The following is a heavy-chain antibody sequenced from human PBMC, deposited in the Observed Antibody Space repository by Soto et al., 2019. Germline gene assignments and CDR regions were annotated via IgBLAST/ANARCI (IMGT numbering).Heavy chain of an antibody. Sequence: GESLKISCAASGFTFSSYAMSWVRQAPGKGLEWVSAISGSGGSTYYADSVKGRFTISRDNSKNTLYLQMNSLRAEDTAVYYCAKDLRAPVSTREDAFDIWGQGTMVTVSS. CDR2: ISGSGGST. D-gene: IGHD3-10*01. CDR3: AKDLRAPVSTREDAFDI. J-gene: IGHJ3*02. CDR1: GFTFSSYA. V-gene: IGHV3-23*01.